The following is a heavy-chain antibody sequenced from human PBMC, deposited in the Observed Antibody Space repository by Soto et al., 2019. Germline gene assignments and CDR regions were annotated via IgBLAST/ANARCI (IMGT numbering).Heavy chain of an antibody. D-gene: IGHD3-10*01. CDR2: INHSGST. J-gene: IGHJ4*02. CDR1: GGSFSGYY. CDR3: ARGPAMVLAPAL. V-gene: IGHV4-34*01. Sequence: QVQLQQWGAGLLKPSETLSLTCAVYGGSFSGYYWSWIRQPPGKGLEWIGEINHSGSTNDNPSLKSRVTISVDTSKNQFSLKLSSVTAAATAVYYCARGPAMVLAPALWGQGTLVIVSS.